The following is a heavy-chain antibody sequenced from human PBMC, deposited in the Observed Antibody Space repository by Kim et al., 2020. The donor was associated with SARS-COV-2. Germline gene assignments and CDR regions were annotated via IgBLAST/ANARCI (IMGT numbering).Heavy chain of an antibody. CDR1: GFSVSDYY. V-gene: IGHV3-72*01. Sequence: GGSLRLSCVASGFSVSDYYMDWVRQAPGKGLEWVGRSRNSARRYTTDYAAPVKGRFSLSRDNSKNSVYPKMNSLNTEDTSVYYCTRGLPLMDMDVWGQGTTVTVSS. CDR3: TRGLPLMDMDV. D-gene: IGHD3-16*01. CDR2: SRNSARRYTT. J-gene: IGHJ6*02.